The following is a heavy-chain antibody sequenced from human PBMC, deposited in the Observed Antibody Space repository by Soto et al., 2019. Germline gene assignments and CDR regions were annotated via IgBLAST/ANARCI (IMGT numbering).Heavy chain of an antibody. V-gene: IGHV1-69*13. D-gene: IGHD3-22*01. CDR3: ARTQLYDMIVVVYNWFDP. J-gene: IGHJ5*02. CDR1: GGTFSSYA. Sequence: ASVKVSCKASGGTFSSYAISWVRQAPGQGLEWMGGIIPIFGTANYAQKFQGRVTITADESTSTAYMELSSLRSEDTAVYYCARTQLYDMIVVVYNWFDPWGQGTLVTVSS. CDR2: IIPIFGTA.